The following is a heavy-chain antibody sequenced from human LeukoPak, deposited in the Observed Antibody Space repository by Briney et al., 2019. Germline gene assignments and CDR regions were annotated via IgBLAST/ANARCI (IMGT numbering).Heavy chain of an antibody. Sequence: GGSLRLSCAASGFTFSNYWMHWVRQAPGKGLVWVSRINSDGINTSYADSVKGRFTISRDNSKNTLYLQMNSLRAEDTAVYYCAKDYDSEYEYWGQGTLVTVSS. J-gene: IGHJ4*02. D-gene: IGHD3-3*01. CDR1: GFTFSNYW. V-gene: IGHV3-74*01. CDR2: INSDGINT. CDR3: AKDYDSEYEY.